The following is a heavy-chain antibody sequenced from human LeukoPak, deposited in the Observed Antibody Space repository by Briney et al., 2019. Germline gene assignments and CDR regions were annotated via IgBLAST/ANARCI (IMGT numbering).Heavy chain of an antibody. CDR2: IYYSGST. Sequence: SETLSLTCTVAGGSISSYYWSWIRQPPGKGLEWLGYIYYSGSTNYNPSLKSRVTISVDTSKNQSSLKLSSVTAADTAVYYCARQRSVAFDIWGQGTMVTVSS. CDR3: ARQRSVAFDI. D-gene: IGHD3-3*01. J-gene: IGHJ3*02. CDR1: GGSISSYY. V-gene: IGHV4-59*08.